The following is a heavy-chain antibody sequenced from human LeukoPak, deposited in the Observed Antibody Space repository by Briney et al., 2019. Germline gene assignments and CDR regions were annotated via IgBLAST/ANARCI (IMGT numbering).Heavy chain of an antibody. V-gene: IGHV3-23*01. CDR2: IRGSGGST. CDR3: AKDIVPAFGYYDSSGYYSIRSFDY. Sequence: GGSLRLSRAPSVFTPNRYAMSWVPAAPGKGLEWVSAIRGSGGSTYYADSLKGRFTISRDNSKNTLYLQMNSLRAEDTAVYYCAKDIVPAFGYYDSSGYYSIRSFDYWGQGTLVTVSS. CDR1: VFTPNRYA. D-gene: IGHD3-22*01. J-gene: IGHJ4*02.